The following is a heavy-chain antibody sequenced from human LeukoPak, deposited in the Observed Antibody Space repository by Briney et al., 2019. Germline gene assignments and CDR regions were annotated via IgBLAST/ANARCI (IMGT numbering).Heavy chain of an antibody. J-gene: IGHJ4*02. V-gene: IGHV3-33*01. CDR1: GFTFSSYG. CDR3: ARNTAMAHFDH. D-gene: IGHD5-18*01. Sequence: PGGSLRLSCAASGFTFSSYGMHWVRQAPGKGLEWVAVIWYDGSNKYYADSVKGRFTISRDNSKNTLYLQMNSLRAEDTAVYYCARNTAMAHFDHWGQGTLVTVSS. CDR2: IWYDGSNK.